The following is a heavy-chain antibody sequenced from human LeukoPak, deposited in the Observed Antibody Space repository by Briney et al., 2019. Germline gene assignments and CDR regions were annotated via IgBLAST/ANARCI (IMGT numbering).Heavy chain of an antibody. Sequence: PGGSLRLSCAASGFTFSSYAMSWVRQAPGKGLEWVSVIGGSGRSTYYAYSVKGRFTISRDNAKNSLYLQMNSLRAEDTGVYYCASGYSYGLDYWGQGTLVTVSS. CDR2: IGGSGRST. CDR3: ASGYSYGLDY. J-gene: IGHJ4*02. D-gene: IGHD5-18*01. V-gene: IGHV3-23*01. CDR1: GFTFSSYA.